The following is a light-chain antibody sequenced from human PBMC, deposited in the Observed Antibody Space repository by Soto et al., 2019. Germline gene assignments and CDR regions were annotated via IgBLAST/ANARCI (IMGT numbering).Light chain of an antibody. Sequence: EIVLTQSPGTLSLSPGERATLSCRASQSISSTYLAWYQQKPGQAPRLLIYGASSRATGIPDRFSGSGSGTYFCLSINWLEAEDFAVYYCQQYGSSPPWTFGQGTKVVIK. CDR1: QSISSTY. V-gene: IGKV3-20*01. J-gene: IGKJ1*01. CDR3: QQYGSSPPWT. CDR2: GAS.